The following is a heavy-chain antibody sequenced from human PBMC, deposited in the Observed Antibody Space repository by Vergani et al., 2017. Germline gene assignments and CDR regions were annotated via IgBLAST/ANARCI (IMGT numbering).Heavy chain of an antibody. CDR3: ATQAGGYNVGQSFDH. CDR2: IYTSGST. J-gene: IGHJ4*02. Sequence: QVQLQESGPGLVKPSQTLSLTCTVSGGSISSGSYYWSWIRQPAGKGLEWIGRIYTSGSTNYNPSLKSRVTMSVDTSKNQFSLKLSSVTAPDTAAYFCATQAGGYNVGQSFDHWGQGTQDTVSS. CDR1: GGSISSGSYY. V-gene: IGHV4-61*02. D-gene: IGHD5-24*01.